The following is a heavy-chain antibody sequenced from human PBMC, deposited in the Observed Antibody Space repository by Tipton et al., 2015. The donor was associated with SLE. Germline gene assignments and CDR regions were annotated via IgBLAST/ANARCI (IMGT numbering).Heavy chain of an antibody. CDR2: IKSKTDGGTT. CDR3: TTPYTEMRVAGYCSGGSCYNY. D-gene: IGHD2-15*01. Sequence: SLRLSCAASGFTFSNAWMSWVRQAPGKGLEWVGRIKSKTDGGTTDYAAPVKGRFTISRDDSKNTLYLQMNSLKTEDTAVYYCTTPYTEMRVAGYCSGGSCYNYWGQGTLVTVSS. V-gene: IGHV3-15*01. CDR1: GFTFSNAW. J-gene: IGHJ4*02.